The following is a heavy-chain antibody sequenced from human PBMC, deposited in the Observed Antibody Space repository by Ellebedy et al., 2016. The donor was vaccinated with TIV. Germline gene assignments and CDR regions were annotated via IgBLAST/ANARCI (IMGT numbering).Heavy chain of an antibody. CDR2: IYPGDSDT. Sequence: GESLKISCKGSGYSFNSYWIGWVRQMPGKGLEWMGIIYPGDSDTRYSPSFQGQVTISADKSISTAFLQWSSLKASDTAMYYCASSERWLQPNAPDYWGQGTLVTVSS. CDR1: GYSFNSYW. CDR3: ASSERWLQPNAPDY. J-gene: IGHJ4*02. D-gene: IGHD5-24*01. V-gene: IGHV5-51*01.